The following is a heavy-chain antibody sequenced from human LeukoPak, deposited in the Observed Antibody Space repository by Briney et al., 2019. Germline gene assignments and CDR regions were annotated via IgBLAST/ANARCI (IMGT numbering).Heavy chain of an antibody. Sequence: GGSLRLSCAAPGFTFNTYGMHWVRQAPGKGLEWVAFIRYDGNDKYYADSVKGRFTISRDNSKNTLYLQINSLRAEDTAVYYCAKGKNYYDSSTNMDVWGKGTTVTISS. CDR2: IRYDGNDK. V-gene: IGHV3-30*02. CDR1: GFTFNTYG. D-gene: IGHD3-22*01. CDR3: AKGKNYYDSSTNMDV. J-gene: IGHJ6*03.